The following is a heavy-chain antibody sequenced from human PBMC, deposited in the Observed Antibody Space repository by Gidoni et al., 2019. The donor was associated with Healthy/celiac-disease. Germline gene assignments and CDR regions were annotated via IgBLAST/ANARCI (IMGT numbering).Heavy chain of an antibody. J-gene: IGHJ4*02. D-gene: IGHD2-15*01. CDR3: ATHRIIPSEFDY. CDR1: GGPISSSSYY. Sequence: QLQLQESGPGLVKPSETLSLPCTVSGGPISSSSYYWGWIRQPPGKGLEWIGSIYYSGSTYYNPSLKSRVTISVDTSKNQFSLKLSSVTAADTAVYYCATHRIIPSEFDYWGQGTLVTVSS. V-gene: IGHV4-39*01. CDR2: IYYSGST.